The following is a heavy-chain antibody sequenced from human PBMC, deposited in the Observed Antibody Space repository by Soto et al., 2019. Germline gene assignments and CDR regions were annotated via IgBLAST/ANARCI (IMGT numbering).Heavy chain of an antibody. V-gene: IGHV1-18*04. J-gene: IGHJ4*02. CDR1: GYTMTTYG. Sequence: ASVKVSCKTSGYTMTTYGIMWVRQAPGQGLEWMGWISADIGNTNYAQKVQGRVTMTTDTSTSTAYLELRSLRSDDTAVYYCAAGLIVFGGLIAGHWGQGTLVTVSS. CDR2: ISADIGNT. CDR3: AAGLIVFGGLIAGH. D-gene: IGHD3-16*02.